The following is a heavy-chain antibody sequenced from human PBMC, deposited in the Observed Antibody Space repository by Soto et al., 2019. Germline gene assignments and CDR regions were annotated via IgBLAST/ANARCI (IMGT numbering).Heavy chain of an antibody. J-gene: IGHJ4*02. CDR1: GYTFTSYY. V-gene: IGHV1-46*01. CDR2: INPSGGST. D-gene: IGHD6-19*01. CDR3: ARDKIGIAVAGTIDY. Sequence: KCSFKASGYTFTSYYMHWVRQAPGQGLDWMGIINPSGGSTSYAQKFQGRVTMTRDTSTSKVYMELSSMRSEETAVYYCARDKIGIAVAGTIDYWGQGTLVTVSS.